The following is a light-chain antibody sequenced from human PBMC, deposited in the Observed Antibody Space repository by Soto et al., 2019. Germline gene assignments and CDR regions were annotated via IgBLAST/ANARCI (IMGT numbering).Light chain of an antibody. J-gene: IGKJ1*01. V-gene: IGKV1-5*03. CDR1: QSISSW. CDR3: QQYNTYRT. Sequence: DIQMTQSPSTLSAFVGDRVPITCRASQSISSWLAWYQQKPGKAPKPLIYKASSLESGVPSRFSGSGSGTEVTLTISSLQPDDSATYYCQQYNTYRTFGRGTKVEIK. CDR2: KAS.